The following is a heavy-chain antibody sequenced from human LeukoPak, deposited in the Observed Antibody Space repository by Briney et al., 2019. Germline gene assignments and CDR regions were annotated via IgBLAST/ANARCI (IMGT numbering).Heavy chain of an antibody. CDR1: GDTFSSYA. J-gene: IGHJ4*02. CDR3: ARTIVVVTAMENEYYFDY. D-gene: IGHD2-21*02. Sequence: SVKVSCKASGDTFSSYAISWVRQATGQGLEWMGRIIPNIGTADYAQKFQGRVTITRDESTSTAYMELSSLRSEDTAVYYCARTIVVVTAMENEYYFDYWGQGTLVTVSS. V-gene: IGHV1-69*05. CDR2: IIPNIGTA.